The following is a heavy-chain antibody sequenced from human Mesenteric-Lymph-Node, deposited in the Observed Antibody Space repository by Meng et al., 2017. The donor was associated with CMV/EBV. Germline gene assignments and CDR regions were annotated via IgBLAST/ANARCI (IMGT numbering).Heavy chain of an antibody. CDR3: AKDQGAYSTCPHDY. J-gene: IGHJ4*02. Sequence: GESLKISCAASGFTFSTYTMNWVRQAPGKGLEWVSYISSSSSTIYYADSVKGRFTISRDNAKNSLYLQMNSLTAEDTAVYFCAKDQGAYSTCPHDYWGQGTLVTVSS. V-gene: IGHV3-48*04. CDR2: ISSSSSTI. CDR1: GFTFSTYT. D-gene: IGHD6-13*01.